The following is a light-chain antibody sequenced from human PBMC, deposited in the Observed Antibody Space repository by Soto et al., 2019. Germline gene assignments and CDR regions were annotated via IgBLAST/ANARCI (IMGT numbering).Light chain of an antibody. CDR1: QSVSSSY. CDR2: GAS. Sequence: EIVLTQSPGTLSLSPGERATFSCRASQSVSSSYIAWYQQKRGQAPRRLIYGASIRATGIPDRFSGSVSGTDGTITISSLEKEDVSVYYCQHRSSWPTTFGQGTKVDIK. CDR3: QHRSSWPTT. J-gene: IGKJ1*01. V-gene: IGKV3D-20*02.